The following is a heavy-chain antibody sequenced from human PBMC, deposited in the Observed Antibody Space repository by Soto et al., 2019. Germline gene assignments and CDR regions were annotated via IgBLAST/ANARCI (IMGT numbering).Heavy chain of an antibody. D-gene: IGHD3-3*01. CDR3: ARVGTVFGVAPYGMDV. V-gene: IGHV3-30-3*01. CDR1: GFIFSSYS. J-gene: IGHJ6*02. CDR2: ISFDGSKK. Sequence: QVQLVESGGGVVQPGRSLRLSCAASGFIFSSYSMHWVRQAPGKGLEWVAVISFDGSKKYYAESVQGRFTISRDNSKSTLYLQMNSLRPEDTAVYYCARVGTVFGVAPYGMDVWGQGTPVTVSS.